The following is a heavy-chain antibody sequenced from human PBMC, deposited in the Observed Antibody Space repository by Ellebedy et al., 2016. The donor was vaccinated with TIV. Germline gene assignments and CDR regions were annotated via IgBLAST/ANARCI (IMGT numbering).Heavy chain of an antibody. D-gene: IGHD4-17*01. V-gene: IGHV3-21*01. CDR2: ISSSSSYI. J-gene: IGHJ4*02. CDR1: GFTFSSYS. Sequence: PGGSLRLSCAASGFTFSSYSMNWVRQAPGKGLEWVSSISSSSSYIYYADSVKGRFTISRDNAKNSLYLQMNSLRAEDTAVYYCARGSLPSHYGDYLDYWGQGTLVTVSS. CDR3: ARGSLPSHYGDYLDY.